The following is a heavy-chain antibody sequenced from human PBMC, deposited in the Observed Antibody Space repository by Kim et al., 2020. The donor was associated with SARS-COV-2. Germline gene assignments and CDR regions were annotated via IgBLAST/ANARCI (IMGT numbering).Heavy chain of an antibody. CDR2: INHSGST. J-gene: IGHJ4*02. CDR1: GGSFSGYY. CDR3: ARRRDILTGYDFGRRCYYFDY. Sequence: SETLSLTCAVYGGSFSGYYWSWIRQPPGKGLEWIGEINHSGSTNYNPSLKSRVTISVDTSKNQFSLKLSSVTAADTAVYYCARRRDILTGYDFGRRCYYFDYWGQGTLVTVSS. V-gene: IGHV4-34*01. D-gene: IGHD3-9*01.